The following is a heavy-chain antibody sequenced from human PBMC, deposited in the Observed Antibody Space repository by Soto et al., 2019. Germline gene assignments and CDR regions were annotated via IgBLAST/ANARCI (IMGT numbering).Heavy chain of an antibody. J-gene: IGHJ4*02. D-gene: IGHD1-20*01. Sequence: EVQLLESGGGFIQPGGSLRLFCAASGFTFSNYAMTWVRQAPGKGLEWVSTITSANYPFYGDTVKGRFTISRDNSKNTLHLQMNNLRAQNTAVYYCSKSDKYNSQSSGRANRFDDWAQGMLVTVAA. V-gene: IGHV3-23*01. CDR2: ITSANYP. CDR3: SKSDKYNSQSSGRANRFDD. CDR1: GFTFSNYA.